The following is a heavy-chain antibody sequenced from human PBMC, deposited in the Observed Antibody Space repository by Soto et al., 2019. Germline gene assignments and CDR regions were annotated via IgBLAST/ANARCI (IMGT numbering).Heavy chain of an antibody. J-gene: IGHJ4*02. V-gene: IGHV1-24*01. CDR1: GYTLTELS. CDR3: ATAPHGTGTIGFLMVAVDY. Sequence: ASVKVSCKVSGYTLTELSMHWVRQAPGKGLEWMGGFDPEDGETIYAQKFQGRVTMTEDTSTDTAYMELSSLRSEDTAVYYCATAPHGTGTIGFLMVAVDYWGQGTLVTVSS. CDR2: FDPEDGET. D-gene: IGHD1-7*01.